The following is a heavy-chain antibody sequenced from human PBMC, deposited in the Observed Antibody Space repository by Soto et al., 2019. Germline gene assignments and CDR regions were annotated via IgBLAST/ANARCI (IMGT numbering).Heavy chain of an antibody. D-gene: IGHD3-9*01. V-gene: IGHV4-30-2*01. CDR2: IYHSGST. CDR3: ASLADTLTGYYLDY. Sequence: PSETLSLTCAVSGGSISSGGYSWSWIRQPPGKGLEWIGYIYHSGSTYYNPSLKSRVTISVDRSKNQFSLKLSSVTAADTAVYYCASLADTLTGYYLDYWGQGTLVTVSS. J-gene: IGHJ4*02. CDR1: GGSISSGGYS.